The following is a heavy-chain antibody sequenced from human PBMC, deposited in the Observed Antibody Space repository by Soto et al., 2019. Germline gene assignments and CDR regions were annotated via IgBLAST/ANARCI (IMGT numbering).Heavy chain of an antibody. Sequence: QGHLVQSGAEVKKPEASVKVSCKASGYTFTRYGISWVRQAPGQGREWMGWISGYNGDTNYAQNLQDRVTMTIDTSKNTAYMELRSLTSDDTAVYYCAKNGQPPYDYYGRDVWGQGTTVTVSS. CDR1: GYTFTRYG. CDR3: AKNGQPPYDYYGRDV. J-gene: IGHJ6*02. V-gene: IGHV1-18*01. CDR2: ISGYNGDT.